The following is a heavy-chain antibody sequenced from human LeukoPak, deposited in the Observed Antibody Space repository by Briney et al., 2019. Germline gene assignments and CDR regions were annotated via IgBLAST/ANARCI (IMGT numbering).Heavy chain of an antibody. CDR3: ARGRTRVPAAPYYYGMDV. Sequence: SETLSLTCTVSGASITSGGYYWSWIRQPPGKGLEWIGEINHSGSTNYNPSLKSRVTISVDTSKNQFSLKLSSVTAADTAVYYCARGRTRVPAAPYYYGMDVWGQGTTVTVSS. CDR1: GASITSGGYY. V-gene: IGHV4-34*01. CDR2: INHSGST. D-gene: IGHD2-2*01. J-gene: IGHJ6*02.